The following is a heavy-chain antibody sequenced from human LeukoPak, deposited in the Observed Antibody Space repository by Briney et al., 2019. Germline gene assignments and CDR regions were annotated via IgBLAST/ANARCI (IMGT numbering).Heavy chain of an antibody. D-gene: IGHD4-11*01. CDR3: ARDRDRATVMESDYYYMDV. V-gene: IGHV4-4*07. CDR2: IYTSGST. J-gene: IGHJ6*03. CDR1: GGSISSYY. Sequence: SETLSLTCTVSGGSISSYYWSWIRQPARKGLEWIGRIYTSGSTNYNPSLKSRVTMSVDTSKNQFSLKLSSVTAAYTAVYYCARDRDRATVMESDYYYMDVWGKGTTVTVSS.